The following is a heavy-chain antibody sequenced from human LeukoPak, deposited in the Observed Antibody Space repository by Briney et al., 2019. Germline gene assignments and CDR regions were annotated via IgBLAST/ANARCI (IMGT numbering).Heavy chain of an antibody. V-gene: IGHV1-69*01. CDR1: GGTFSIYA. CDR3: ASHTAMVFGAFDI. CDR2: MIPIFGTA. D-gene: IGHD5-18*01. Sequence: VASVTVSFTASGGTFSIYAISWVRQAPGQGLEWMGGMIPIFGTANYAQKFQGRVTITADESTSTAYMERSSLRSEDTAVYYCASHTAMVFGAFDIWGQGTMVTVSS. J-gene: IGHJ3*02.